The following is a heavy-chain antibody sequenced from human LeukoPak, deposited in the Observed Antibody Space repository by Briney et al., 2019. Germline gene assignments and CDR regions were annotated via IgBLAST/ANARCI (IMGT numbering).Heavy chain of an antibody. CDR2: FDPEDGET. D-gene: IGHD6-13*01. CDR3: ATWQQLAYDYYYGMDV. V-gene: IGHV1-24*01. CDR1: GYTLTELS. Sequence: GASVKVSCKVSGYTLTELSMHWVRQAPGKGREWMGGFDPEDGETIYAQKFQGRVTMTEDTSTDTAYMELSSLRSEDTAVYYCATWQQLAYDYYYGMDVWGQGTTVTVSS. J-gene: IGHJ6*02.